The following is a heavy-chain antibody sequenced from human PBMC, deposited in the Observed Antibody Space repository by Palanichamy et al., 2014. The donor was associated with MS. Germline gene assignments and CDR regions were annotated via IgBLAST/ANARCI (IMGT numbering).Heavy chain of an antibody. Sequence: QVQLIQSGSEVKKPGASVKVSCKSSGGSLSRSPIHWVRQAPEKGLEWMGGFDPEDADAFYAQKFQGRVTMSADTSSGTAYLELSSLRFEDTAVYFCATTRTFSTVVTPAFFDYWGQGTLVSVSS. V-gene: IGHV1-24*01. CDR2: FDPEDADA. CDR1: GGSLSRSP. D-gene: IGHD4-23*01. J-gene: IGHJ4*02. CDR3: ATTRTFSTVVTPAFFDY.